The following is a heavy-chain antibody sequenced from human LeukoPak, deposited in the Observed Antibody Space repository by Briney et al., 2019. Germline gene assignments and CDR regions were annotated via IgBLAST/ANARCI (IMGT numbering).Heavy chain of an antibody. V-gene: IGHV3-15*01. CDR2: IKSKTDGGTT. D-gene: IGHD2-15*01. CDR1: GFTFSNAW. CDR3: TTQRYCSGGSCSDY. J-gene: IGHJ4*02. Sequence: GGSLRLSCAASGFTFSNAWMSWVRQAPGKGLDWVGRIKSKTDGGTTDYAAPVKGRFTISRDDSKNTLYLQMNSLKTEDTAVYYCTTQRYCSGGSCSDYWGQGTLVTVSP.